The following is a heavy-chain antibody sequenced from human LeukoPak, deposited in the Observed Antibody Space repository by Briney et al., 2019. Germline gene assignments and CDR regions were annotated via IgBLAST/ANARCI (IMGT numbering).Heavy chain of an antibody. J-gene: IGHJ4*02. CDR1: GLTFTNYA. D-gene: IGHD2-15*01. CDR2: IWYDGSNK. CDR3: ARDLGYCSGGSCYPRGFDY. V-gene: IGHV3-33*08. Sequence: GGSLRLSCAASGLTFTNYAMTWVRQAPGKGLEWVAVIWYDGSNKYYADSVKGRFTISKDNSKNTLYLQMNSLRAEDTAVYYCARDLGYCSGGSCYPRGFDYWGQGTLVTVSS.